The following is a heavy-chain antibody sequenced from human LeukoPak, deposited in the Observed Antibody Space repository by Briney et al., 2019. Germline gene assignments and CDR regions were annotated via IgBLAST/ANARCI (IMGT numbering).Heavy chain of an antibody. CDR3: ASGIYDFWSGYYDYGMDV. CDR1: GYTFTSYD. V-gene: IGHV1-8*01. CDR2: MNPNSGNT. J-gene: IGHJ6*02. Sequence: ASVKVSCKASGYTFTSYDINWVRQATGQGLEWMGWMNPNSGNTGYAQKFQGRVTMTRNTSISTAYMELSSLRPEDTAVYYCASGIYDFWSGYYDYGMDVWGQGTTVTVSS. D-gene: IGHD3-3*01.